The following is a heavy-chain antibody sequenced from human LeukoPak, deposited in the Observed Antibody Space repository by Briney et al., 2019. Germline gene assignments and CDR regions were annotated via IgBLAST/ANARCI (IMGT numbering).Heavy chain of an antibody. D-gene: IGHD5-18*01. CDR1: GGSFSGYY. J-gene: IGHJ6*03. Sequence: SETLSLTCAVYGGSFSGYYWSWIRQPPGKGLEWIGEINHNGSTNYNPSLKSRVTISVDTSKNQFSLKLSSVTAADTAVYYCARDSRDTAMVPYYYYMDVWGKGTTVTVSS. CDR3: ARDSRDTAMVPYYYYMDV. CDR2: INHNGST. V-gene: IGHV4-34*01.